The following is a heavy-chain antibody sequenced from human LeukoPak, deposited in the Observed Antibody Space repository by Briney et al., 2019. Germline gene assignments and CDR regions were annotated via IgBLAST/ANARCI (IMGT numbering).Heavy chain of an antibody. CDR1: GGSISSGSYY. J-gene: IGHJ5*02. Sequence: ASETLSLTCTVSGGSISSGSYYWSWIRQPAGKGLEWIGRIYTSGSTNYNPSLKSRVTISVDTSKNQFSLKLSSVTAADTAVYYCAPRGDIEHSYGYGKWFDPWGQGTRVTVSS. V-gene: IGHV4-61*02. D-gene: IGHD5-18*01. CDR3: APRGDIEHSYGYGKWFDP. CDR2: IYTSGST.